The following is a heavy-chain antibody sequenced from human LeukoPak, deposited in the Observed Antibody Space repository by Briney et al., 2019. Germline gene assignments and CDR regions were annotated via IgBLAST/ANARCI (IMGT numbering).Heavy chain of an antibody. Sequence: GGSVRLSCAASGFTFSSYGMSWLRQAPGKGLEWVSAISGSGGSTYYADSVKGRFTISRDNSKNTLYLQMNSLRAEDTAVYYCAKFFPSTIYYYYYMDVWGKGTTVTISS. CDR1: GFTFSSYG. CDR3: AKFFPSTIYYYYYMDV. J-gene: IGHJ6*03. V-gene: IGHV3-23*01. D-gene: IGHD5/OR15-5a*01. CDR2: ISGSGGST.